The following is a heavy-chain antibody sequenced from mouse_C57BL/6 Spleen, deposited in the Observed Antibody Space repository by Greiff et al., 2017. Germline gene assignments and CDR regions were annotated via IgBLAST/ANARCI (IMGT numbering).Heavy chain of an antibody. CDR3: ARDPSSGYVRGDY. Sequence: EVKLMESGGGLVKPGGSLKLSCAASGFTFSSYAMSWVRQTPEKRLEWVATISDGGSYTYYPDNVKGRFTISRDNAKNNLYLQMSHLKSEDTAMYYCARDPSSGYVRGDYWGQGTTLTVAS. CDR1: GFTFSSYA. CDR2: ISDGGSYT. D-gene: IGHD3-2*02. J-gene: IGHJ2*01. V-gene: IGHV5-4*01.